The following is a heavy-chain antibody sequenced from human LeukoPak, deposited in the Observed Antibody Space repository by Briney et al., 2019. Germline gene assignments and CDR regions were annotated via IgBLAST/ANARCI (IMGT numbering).Heavy chain of an antibody. CDR2: ISTTTSYT. CDR1: GFTFSDYY. J-gene: IGHJ4*02. Sequence: GGSLRLPCAASGFTFSDYYMSWIRQAPGKGLEWVSYISTTTSYTNYADSVKGRFTISRDNAKNSLYLQINSLRAEDTAVYYCARGQWLFDYWGQGTLVTVSS. CDR3: ARGQWLFDY. V-gene: IGHV3-11*05. D-gene: IGHD6-19*01.